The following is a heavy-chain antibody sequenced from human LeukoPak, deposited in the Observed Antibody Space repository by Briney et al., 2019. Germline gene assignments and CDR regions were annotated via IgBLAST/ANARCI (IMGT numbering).Heavy chain of an antibody. CDR2: ISYDGSDK. CDR1: GFAFSNYG. Sequence: PGGSLRLSCAASGFAFSNYGMHWVRQAPGKGLEWVAVISYDGSDKYYADSVKGRFTISRDNSKNTLYLQMNSLRTEDTAVYYCAEDRDTVIIPAAFGYWGQGTLVTVSS. D-gene: IGHD2-2*01. CDR3: AEDRDTVIIPAAFGY. J-gene: IGHJ4*02. V-gene: IGHV3-30*18.